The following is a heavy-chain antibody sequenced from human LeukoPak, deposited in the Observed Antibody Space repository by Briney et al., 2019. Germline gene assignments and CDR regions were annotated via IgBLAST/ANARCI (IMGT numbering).Heavy chain of an antibody. D-gene: IGHD3-9*01. V-gene: IGHV3-74*01. Sequence: GSLRLSCAASGFNVSGYWIHWVRQAPGKGLMWVSRIHTDGVITNFADFVKGRFTISRDNAKNTVYLQMNSLRAEDTAVYYCAKDRSLFYDYWGQGTLVTVSS. J-gene: IGHJ4*02. CDR2: IHTDGVIT. CDR1: GFNVSGYW. CDR3: AKDRSLFYDY.